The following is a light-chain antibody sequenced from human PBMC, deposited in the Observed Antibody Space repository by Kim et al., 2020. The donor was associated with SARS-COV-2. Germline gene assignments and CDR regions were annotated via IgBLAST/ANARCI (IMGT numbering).Light chain of an antibody. CDR2: GAS. CDR1: QTLSSNY. J-gene: IGKJ4*01. V-gene: IGKV3-20*01. CDR3: QQYGTSPLT. Sequence: PPGETATISCRTSQTLSSNYLAWYQHKPGQAPRLLIYGASSRATGIPDRFSGSGSETDFTLTISRLDPEDFAMYYCQQYGTSPLTFGGGTKVDIK.